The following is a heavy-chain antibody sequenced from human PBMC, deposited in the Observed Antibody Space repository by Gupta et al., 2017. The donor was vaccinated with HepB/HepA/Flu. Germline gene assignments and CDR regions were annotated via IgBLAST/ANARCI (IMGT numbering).Heavy chain of an antibody. V-gene: IGHV3-53*01. Sequence: EVQLVHSGGGLIQPGCSLRLPCAASGFTVSSNYMSWVRQAPGKGLEWVSVIYSGGSTYYADSVKGRFTISRDNSKNTLYLQMNSLRAEDTAVYYCARENYDYYYYYMDVWGKGTTVTVSS. J-gene: IGHJ6*03. CDR1: GFTVSSNY. CDR3: ARENYDYYYYYMDV. CDR2: IYSGGST. D-gene: IGHD3-3*01.